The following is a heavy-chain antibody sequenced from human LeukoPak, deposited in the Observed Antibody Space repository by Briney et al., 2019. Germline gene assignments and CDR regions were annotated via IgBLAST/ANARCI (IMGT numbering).Heavy chain of an antibody. CDR1: GYTFTGYG. Sequence: GASVKVSCKASGYTFTGYGISWVRQAPGQGLEWMGWISAYNGNTNYAQKLQGRVTMTTDTSTSTAYMELRSLRSDDTAVYYCARVPTTASGLGYYYYMDVWGKGTTVTISS. V-gene: IGHV1-18*01. D-gene: IGHD4-17*01. J-gene: IGHJ6*03. CDR2: ISAYNGNT. CDR3: ARVPTTASGLGYYYYMDV.